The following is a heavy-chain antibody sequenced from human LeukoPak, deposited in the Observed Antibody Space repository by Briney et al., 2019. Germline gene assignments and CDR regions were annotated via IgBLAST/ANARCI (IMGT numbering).Heavy chain of an antibody. V-gene: IGHV4-59*01. CDR3: ARVRYRTRDWFDP. D-gene: IGHD1-1*01. J-gene: IGHJ5*02. Sequence: SETLSLTCTVSGGSISSYYWSWIRQPPGKGLEWIGYIYYSGSTNYNPSLKSRVTISVDTSKNQFSLKLSSMTAADTAVYYCARVRYRTRDWFDPWGQGTLVTVSS. CDR1: GGSISSYY. CDR2: IYYSGST.